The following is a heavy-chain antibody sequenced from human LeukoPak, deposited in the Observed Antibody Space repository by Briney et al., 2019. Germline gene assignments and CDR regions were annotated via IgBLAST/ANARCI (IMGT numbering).Heavy chain of an antibody. V-gene: IGHV4-38-2*01. CDR2: FSNGAT. CDR3: ASSSRGGWYDYFDY. D-gene: IGHD6-19*01. Sequence: SETLSLTCAVSGASISSRNYWGWIRQPPGKGLEWIGTFSNGATYYTPSLKSRVTISIDTSRNEFSLKLSSVTAADTAVYYCASSSRGGWYDYFDYWGQRTLVTVSS. CDR1: GASISSRNY. J-gene: IGHJ4*02.